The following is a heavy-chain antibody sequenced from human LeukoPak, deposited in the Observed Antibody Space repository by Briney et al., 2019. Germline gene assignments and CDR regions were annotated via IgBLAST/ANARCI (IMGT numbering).Heavy chain of an antibody. CDR2: INPSGGST. D-gene: IGHD5-18*01. CDR3: ARAPLGYSYGSYYYYYGMDV. CDR1: GYTFTSYA. J-gene: IGHJ6*02. V-gene: IGHV1-46*01. Sequence: ASVKVSCKASGYTFTSYAMNWVRQAPGQGLEWMGIINPSGGSTSYAQKFQGRVTMTRDTSTSTAYMELSRLRSDDTAVYYCARAPLGYSYGSYYYYYGMDVWGQGTAVTVSS.